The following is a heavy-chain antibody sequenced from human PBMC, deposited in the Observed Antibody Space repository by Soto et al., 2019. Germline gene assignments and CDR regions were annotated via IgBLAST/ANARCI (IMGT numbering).Heavy chain of an antibody. CDR3: ARDKGSGNPYYFDY. CDR1: GFTFSSYS. D-gene: IGHD3-3*01. Sequence: GSLRLSCAASGFTFSSYSMNWVRQAPGKGLEWVSSISSSSSYIYYADSVKGRFTISRDNAKNSLYLQMNSLRAEDTAVYYCARDKGSGNPYYFDYWGQGTLVTVSS. CDR2: ISSSSSYI. J-gene: IGHJ4*02. V-gene: IGHV3-21*01.